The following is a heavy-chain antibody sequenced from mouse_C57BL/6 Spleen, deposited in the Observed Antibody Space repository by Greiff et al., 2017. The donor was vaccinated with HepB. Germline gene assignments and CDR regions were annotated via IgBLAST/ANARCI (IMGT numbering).Heavy chain of an antibody. CDR2: IRSKSNNYAT. V-gene: IGHV10-1*01. CDR3: VRHSDGYPTLYAMDY. CDR1: GFSFNTYA. D-gene: IGHD2-3*01. J-gene: IGHJ4*01. Sequence: GGGLVQPKGSLKLSCAASGFSFNTYAMNWVRQAPGKGLEWVARIRSKSNNYATYYADSVKDRFTISRDDSESMLYLQMNNLKTEDTAMYYCVRHSDGYPTLYAMDYWGQGTSVTVSS.